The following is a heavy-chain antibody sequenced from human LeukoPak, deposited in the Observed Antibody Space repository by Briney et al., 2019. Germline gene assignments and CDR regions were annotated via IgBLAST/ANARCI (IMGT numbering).Heavy chain of an antibody. J-gene: IGHJ4*02. V-gene: IGHV1-69*04. Sequence: ASVKVPCKASGGTFSSYAISWVRQAPGQGLEWMGRIIPILGIANYAQKFQGRVTITADKSTSTAYMELSSLRSEDTAVYYCARDPNYDILTGYYDLWDYWGQGTLVTVSS. CDR2: IIPILGIA. CDR1: GGTFSSYA. CDR3: ARDPNYDILTGYYDLWDY. D-gene: IGHD3-9*01.